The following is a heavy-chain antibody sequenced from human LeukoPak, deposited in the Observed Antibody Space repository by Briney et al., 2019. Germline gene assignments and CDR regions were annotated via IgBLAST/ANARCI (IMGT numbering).Heavy chain of an antibody. V-gene: IGHV1-18*01. Sequence: ASVKVSCKASGYTFTSYGISWVRQAPGQGLEWMGWISAYNGNTNYAQRLQGRVTMTTDTSTSTAYMELRSLRSDDTAVYYCARDMRAYCGGDCYPDYWGQGTLVTVSS. CDR3: ARDMRAYCGGDCYPDY. CDR1: GYTFTSYG. CDR2: ISAYNGNT. J-gene: IGHJ4*02. D-gene: IGHD2-21*02.